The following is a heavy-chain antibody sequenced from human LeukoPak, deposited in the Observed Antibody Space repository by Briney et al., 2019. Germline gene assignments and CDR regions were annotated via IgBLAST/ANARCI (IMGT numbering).Heavy chain of an antibody. CDR1: GGSFSGYY. D-gene: IGHD2-2*01. V-gene: IGHV3-7*01. CDR3: ARIHYGYCSSTSCYPDY. CDR2: IKQDGSEK. Sequence: PSETLSLTCAVYGGSFSGYYWSWVRQAPGKGLEWVANIKQDGSEKYYVDSVKGRFTISRDNSKNTLYLQMNSLRAEDTAVYYCARIHYGYCSSTSCYPDYWGQGTLVTVSS. J-gene: IGHJ4*02.